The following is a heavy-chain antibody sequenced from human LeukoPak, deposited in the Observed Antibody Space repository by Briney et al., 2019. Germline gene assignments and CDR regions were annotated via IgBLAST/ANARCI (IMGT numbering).Heavy chain of an antibody. CDR1: GYTFTGYY. CDR2: INPNRGGT. D-gene: IGHD3-9*01. Sequence: GASVKVSCKASGYTFTGYYMHWVRQAPGQGLEWMRWINPNRGGTNYEQKFQGRVTMTRDTSISTAYMELSRLRSDDTAVYYCARVFIATFDYDILTGYYPRDAFDIWGQGTMVTVSS. J-gene: IGHJ3*02. CDR3: ARVFIATFDYDILTGYYPRDAFDI. V-gene: IGHV1-2*02.